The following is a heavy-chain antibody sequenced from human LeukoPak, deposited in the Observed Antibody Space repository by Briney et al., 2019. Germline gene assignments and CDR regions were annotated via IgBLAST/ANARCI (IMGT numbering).Heavy chain of an antibody. CDR2: IHHGGRT. D-gene: IGHD3-9*01. CDR1: GYSISSGYY. Sequence: SETLPLTCTVSGYSISSGYYWGWIRQPPGRGLEWIGNIHHGGRTYYNLSLTSRVSVDTSKNQFSLKLNSVTAADTAVYYCARVHYVILTGYPEGVFVYWGQGTLVTVSS. J-gene: IGHJ4*02. CDR3: ARVHYVILTGYPEGVFVY. V-gene: IGHV4-38-2*02.